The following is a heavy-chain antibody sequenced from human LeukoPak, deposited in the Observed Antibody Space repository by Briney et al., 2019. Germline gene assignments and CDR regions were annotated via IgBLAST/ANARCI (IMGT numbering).Heavy chain of an antibody. J-gene: IGHJ4*02. CDR1: GFTFSSYS. V-gene: IGHV3-48*04. Sequence: PGGSLRLSCAASGFTFSSYSMNWVRQAPGKGLEWVSSISSSGSTMYYADSVKGRFTISRDNAKNSLYLQMNSLRAEDTAVYYCARGLNWGQGTLVTVSS. CDR2: ISSSGSTM. CDR3: ARGLN.